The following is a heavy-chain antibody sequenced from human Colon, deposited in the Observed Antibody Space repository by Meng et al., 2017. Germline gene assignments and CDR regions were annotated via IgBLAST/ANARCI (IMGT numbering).Heavy chain of an antibody. J-gene: IGHJ6*02. V-gene: IGHV3-23*01. CDR2: ISGSGGST. D-gene: IGHD2-15*01. CDR3: ANPRYFSGGSFHPKGYYYGMDV. Sequence: GESLKISCAASGFTFSSYAMSWVRQAPGKGLEWVSGISGSGGSTYYADSVKGRFTISRDNSKNTLYLQMNSLRAEDTAVYYCANPRYFSGGSFHPKGYYYGMDVWGQGTTVTVSS. CDR1: GFTFSSYA.